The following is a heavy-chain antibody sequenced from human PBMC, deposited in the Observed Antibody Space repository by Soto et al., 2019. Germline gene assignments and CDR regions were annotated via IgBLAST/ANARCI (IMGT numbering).Heavy chain of an antibody. D-gene: IGHD2-8*01. CDR1: GFSVATYN. V-gene: IGHV3-21*01. Sequence: PGGSLRLSCAASGFSVATYNMNWVRQAPGKGLEWVSSITTSTSSNVHYADSVKGRFTIPRDSAKNSLYLQMNSLRAEDTALYFCPLYDALFFDYRAQGALVTVSS. CDR3: PLYDALFFDY. J-gene: IGHJ4*02. CDR2: ITTSTSSNV.